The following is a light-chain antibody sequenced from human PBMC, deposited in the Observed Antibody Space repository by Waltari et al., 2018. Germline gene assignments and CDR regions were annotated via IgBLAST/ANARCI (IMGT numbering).Light chain of an antibody. CDR3: STWDYSLSALV. CDR1: SKNVGSYA. CDR2: GN. V-gene: IGLV1-36*01. J-gene: IGLJ2*01. Sequence: QSALTQEASVSGTVGQKVTLSCTRNSKNVGSYAVGWYQQISHGAPKLVMFGNLLPSGIPDRFSGSKSGPTASLTISGLQPEDEADYYCSTWDYSLSALVFGGGTKLTVL.